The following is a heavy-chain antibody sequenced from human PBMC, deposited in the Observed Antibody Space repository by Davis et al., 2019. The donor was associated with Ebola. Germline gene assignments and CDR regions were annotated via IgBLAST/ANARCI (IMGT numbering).Heavy chain of an antibody. D-gene: IGHD3-16*01. CDR3: AREPVWRFDP. CDR1: GFSFSSHW. J-gene: IGHJ5*02. CDR2: IRQDGSEK. V-gene: IGHV3-7*03. Sequence: GESLKISCAASGFSFSSHWMSWVRQAPGKGLEWVANIRQDGSEKHYVDSVKGRFTISRDNAKNSLYLQMNSLRAEDTAVYYCAREPVWRFDPWGQGTLVTVSS.